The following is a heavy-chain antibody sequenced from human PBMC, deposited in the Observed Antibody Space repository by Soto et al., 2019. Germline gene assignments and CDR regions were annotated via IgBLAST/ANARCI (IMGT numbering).Heavy chain of an antibody. D-gene: IGHD6-19*01. CDR3: AKEISGWIRFFDY. CDR2: ISYDGSNK. Sequence: SLRLSCAASGFTFSSYGMHWVRQAPGKGLEWVAVISYDGSNKYYADSVKGRFTISRDNSKNTLYLQMNSLRAEDTAVYYCAKEISGWIRFFDYWGQGTLVTVSS. V-gene: IGHV3-30*18. CDR1: GFTFSSYG. J-gene: IGHJ4*02.